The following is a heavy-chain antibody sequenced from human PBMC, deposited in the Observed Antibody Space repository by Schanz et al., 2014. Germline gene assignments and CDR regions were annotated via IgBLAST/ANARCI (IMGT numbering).Heavy chain of an antibody. CDR2: VSSDGNND. Sequence: VQLVESGGGVVQPGRSLRLSCAASGFTFSTHAMHWVRQAPGKGLEWVALVSSDGNNDYYTDSVKGRFTVSRDNAENALYLQMNSLRAEDTAVYYCARIGGSVFDYWAQGTLVTVSS. V-gene: IGHV3-30*03. J-gene: IGHJ4*02. CDR3: ARIGGSVFDY. D-gene: IGHD3-10*01. CDR1: GFTFSTHA.